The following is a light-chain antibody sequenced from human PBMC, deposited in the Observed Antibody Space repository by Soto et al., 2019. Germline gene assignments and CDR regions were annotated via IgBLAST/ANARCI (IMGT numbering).Light chain of an antibody. CDR1: QSVSSN. Sequence: EIVMTQSPATLSVSPGERATLSCRASQSVSSNLAWYQQKPGQGPRLLFYGASTRATGIPARFIGSGSGTDFTLTIISLQAEDFAVYYCQQSNSLPHTFGQGTKLEIK. J-gene: IGKJ2*01. CDR2: GAS. CDR3: QQSNSLPHT. V-gene: IGKV3-15*01.